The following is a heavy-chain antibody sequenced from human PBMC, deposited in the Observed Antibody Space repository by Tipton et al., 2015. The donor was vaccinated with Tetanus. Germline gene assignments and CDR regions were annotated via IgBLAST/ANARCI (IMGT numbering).Heavy chain of an antibody. CDR3: ARVGYSSSPEIFSFDY. Sequence: TLSLTCTVSGGSISSGDYYWSWIRQSPEKGLEWIGYIYYSGSTYYNPSLKSRVTISVDTSKNQFSLKLSSVTAADTAVYYCARVGYSSSPEIFSFDYWGQGTLVTVPS. CDR2: IYYSGST. J-gene: IGHJ4*02. V-gene: IGHV4-30-4*01. CDR1: GGSISSGDYY. D-gene: IGHD6-13*01.